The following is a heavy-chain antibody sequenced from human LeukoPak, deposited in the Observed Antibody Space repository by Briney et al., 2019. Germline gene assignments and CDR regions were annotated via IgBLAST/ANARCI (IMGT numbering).Heavy chain of an antibody. Sequence: ASVKVSCKASGYTFTSYYMHWVRQAPGQGLEWMGIINPSGGSTSYAQKFQGRVTMTRDTSTSTVYMELSSLRSEDTAVYYCASVVIYYDSSGYSAEYFRHWGQGTLVTVSS. V-gene: IGHV1-46*01. CDR3: ASVVIYYDSSGYSAEYFRH. CDR1: GYTFTSYY. J-gene: IGHJ1*01. D-gene: IGHD3-22*01. CDR2: INPSGGST.